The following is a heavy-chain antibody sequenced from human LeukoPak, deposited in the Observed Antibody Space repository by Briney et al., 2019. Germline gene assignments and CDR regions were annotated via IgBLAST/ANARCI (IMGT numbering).Heavy chain of an antibody. Sequence: SETLPLTCTVSGDSISSSTYYWSWVRQPPGKGLEWIGFIYYSGTTYYNPSLKSRITISIDTSKNQFSLKLSSVTAADTAVYYCATYMTRDQYLDYWGQGTLVTVSS. V-gene: IGHV4-30-4*08. CDR3: ATYMTRDQYLDY. CDR1: GDSISSSTYY. D-gene: IGHD4-11*01. CDR2: IYYSGTT. J-gene: IGHJ4*02.